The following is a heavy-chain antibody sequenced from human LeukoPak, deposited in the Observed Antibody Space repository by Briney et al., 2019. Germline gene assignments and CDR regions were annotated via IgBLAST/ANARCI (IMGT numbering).Heavy chain of an antibody. Sequence: SSETLSLTCTVSGGSISSSSYYWGWIRQPPGKGLEWIGSIYYSGSTYYHPSLKSRVTISVDTSKNQFSVKLSSVTAADTAVYYCATTIGDAFDIWGQGTMVTVSS. CDR1: GGSISSSSYY. D-gene: IGHD3-9*01. CDR2: IYYSGST. CDR3: ATTIGDAFDI. J-gene: IGHJ3*02. V-gene: IGHV4-39*01.